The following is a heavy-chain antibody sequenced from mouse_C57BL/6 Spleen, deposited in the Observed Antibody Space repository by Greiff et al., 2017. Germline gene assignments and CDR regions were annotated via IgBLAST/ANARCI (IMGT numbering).Heavy chain of an antibody. V-gene: IGHV5-15*01. CDR3: ARGGIYSKEFAY. D-gene: IGHD2-5*01. J-gene: IGHJ3*01. Sequence: EVMLVESGGGLVQPGGSLKLSCAASGFTFSDYGMAWVRQAPRKGPEWVAFISNLAYSIYYADTVTGRFTISIENAKNTLYLEMSSLRSEDTAMYYCARGGIYSKEFAYWGQGTLVTVSA. CDR1: GFTFSDYG. CDR2: ISNLAYSI.